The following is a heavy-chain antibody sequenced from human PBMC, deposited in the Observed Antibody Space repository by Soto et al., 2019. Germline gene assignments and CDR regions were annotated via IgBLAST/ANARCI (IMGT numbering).Heavy chain of an antibody. Sequence: QVQLQESGPGLVRPSGTLSLTCAVSGGSISSDNWWGWVRQPPGKGLEWIGEIYHTGITNYHPSLKSRVIMSVDKSKNQFSLRLTSVTAADTAVFYCARFGSPSLLLGELAPYYFDYWGQGILVTVSS. CDR1: GGSISSDNW. J-gene: IGHJ4*02. CDR3: ARFGSPSLLLGELAPYYFDY. D-gene: IGHD3-16*01. CDR2: IYHTGIT. V-gene: IGHV4-4*02.